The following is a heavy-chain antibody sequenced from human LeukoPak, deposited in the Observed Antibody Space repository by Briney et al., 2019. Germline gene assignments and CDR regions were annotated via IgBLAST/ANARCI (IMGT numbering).Heavy chain of an antibody. D-gene: IGHD6-13*01. CDR2: IYYSGST. Sequence: SETLSLTCTVSGGSISNYYWSWIRQPPGKGLDWIGYIYYSGSTNYNPSLKSRATISVDTSKNQFSLKLNSVTTADTAVYYCARYSFSWSTHDSWGQGTLVTVSS. V-gene: IGHV4-59*01. CDR3: ARYSFSWSTHDS. J-gene: IGHJ4*02. CDR1: GGSISNYY.